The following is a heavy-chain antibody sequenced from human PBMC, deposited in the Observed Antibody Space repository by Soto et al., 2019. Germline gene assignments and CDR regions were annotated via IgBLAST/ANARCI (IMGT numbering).Heavy chain of an antibody. CDR2: IYHSGST. V-gene: IGHV4-38-2*01. J-gene: IGHJ6*02. CDR3: ARSQLELRVYYYYGMDV. CDR1: GYSISSGYY. D-gene: IGHD1-7*01. Sequence: SETLSLTCAVSGYSISSGYYWGWIRQPPGKGLEWIGSIYHSGSTYYNPSLKSRVTISVDTSKNQFSLKLSSVTAADTAVYYCARSQLELRVYYYYGMDVWGQGTTVTVSS.